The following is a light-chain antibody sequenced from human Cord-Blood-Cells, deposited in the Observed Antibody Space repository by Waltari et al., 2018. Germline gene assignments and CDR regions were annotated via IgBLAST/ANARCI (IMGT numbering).Light chain of an antibody. Sequence: QSALTQPPSASVSPGQSLTISCTGTSSDVAGSNYVSWYQQYPGKAPKLMIYDVSKRPSGVPDRFSGSKSGNTASLTVSGLQAEDEADYYCSSYAGSNNVFGTGTKVTVL. CDR2: DVS. CDR1: SSDVAGSNY. J-gene: IGLJ1*01. CDR3: SSYAGSNNV. V-gene: IGLV2-8*01.